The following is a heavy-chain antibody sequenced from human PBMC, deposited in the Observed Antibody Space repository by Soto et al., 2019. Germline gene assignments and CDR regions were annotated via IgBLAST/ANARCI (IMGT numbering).Heavy chain of an antibody. Sequence: ASVKVSCKASGYTFTSYYMHWVRQAPGQRLEWKGLINPSGGSTSYAQKFQGGVTMTRDTSTSTVYMELSSLRSEDTTVYYCARDSPSDYGGNSVPGDYGMDVWGQGTTVTVSS. CDR1: GYTFTSYY. CDR3: ARDSPSDYGGNSVPGDYGMDV. J-gene: IGHJ6*02. V-gene: IGHV1-46*01. D-gene: IGHD4-17*01. CDR2: INPSGGST.